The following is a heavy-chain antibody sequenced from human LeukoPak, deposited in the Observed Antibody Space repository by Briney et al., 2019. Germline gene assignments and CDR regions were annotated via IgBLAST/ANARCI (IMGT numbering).Heavy chain of an antibody. CDR1: GFNFSRSE. D-gene: IGHD6-25*01. Sequence: GGSLRLSCAASGFNFSRSEMNWVRQAPGKGGEWVSYIYTRVITIYDAVSVKGPFTISRHHAKNSLYLQMTSLRVEDTAVYYCARRRLNGLSFDYWGQGILVTVSS. CDR2: IYTRVITI. J-gene: IGHJ4*02. V-gene: IGHV3-48*03. CDR3: ARRRLNGLSFDY.